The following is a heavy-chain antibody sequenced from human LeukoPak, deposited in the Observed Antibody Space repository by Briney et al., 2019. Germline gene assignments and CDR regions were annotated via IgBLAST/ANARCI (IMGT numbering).Heavy chain of an antibody. D-gene: IGHD3-9*01. V-gene: IGHV4-61*01. J-gene: IGHJ5*02. Sequence: SETLSLTCTVPGGSVSSGSYYWSWMRQPPGKGLEWIGYIYYSGSTNYNPSLKSRVTISVDTSENRFSLKLSSVTAADTAVYYCARARYFDPGSIVDPWGQGTLVTVSS. CDR2: IYYSGST. CDR3: ARARYFDPGSIVDP. CDR1: GGSVSSGSYY.